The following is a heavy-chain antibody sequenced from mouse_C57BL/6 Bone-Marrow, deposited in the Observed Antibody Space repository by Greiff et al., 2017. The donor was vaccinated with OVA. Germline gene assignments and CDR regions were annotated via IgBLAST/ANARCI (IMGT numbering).Heavy chain of an antibody. CDR3: ARDFYYYGSSGAWFAY. D-gene: IGHD1-1*01. J-gene: IGHJ3*01. CDR1: GYAFTNYL. CDR2: INPGSGGT. V-gene: IGHV1-54*01. Sequence: QVQLKESGAELVRPGTSVKVSCKASGYAFTNYLIEWVKQRPGQGLEWIGVINPGSGGTNYNEKFKGKATLTADKSSSTAYMQLSSLTSEDSAVYFCARDFYYYGSSGAWFAYWGQGTLVTVSA.